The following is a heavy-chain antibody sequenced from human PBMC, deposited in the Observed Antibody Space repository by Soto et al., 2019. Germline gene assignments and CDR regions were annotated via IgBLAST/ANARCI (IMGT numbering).Heavy chain of an antibody. Sequence: PGGSLRLSCAASGFTFSSFGMHWVRQAPGKGLEWVSLIWYDGSKKSYGDSVKGRFTISRDNSRITVYLQMNSLRADDTAVYYCARDASYYSLWSGYYPSRNGMDVWGQGPTVTVSS. CDR3: ARDASYYSLWSGYYPSRNGMDV. CDR2: IWYDGSKK. D-gene: IGHD3-3*01. V-gene: IGHV3-33*01. J-gene: IGHJ6*02. CDR1: GFTFSSFG.